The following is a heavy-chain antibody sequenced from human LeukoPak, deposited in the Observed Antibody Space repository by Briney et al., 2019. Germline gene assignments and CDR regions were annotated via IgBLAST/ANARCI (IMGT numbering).Heavy chain of an antibody. D-gene: IGHD3-16*01. V-gene: IGHV7-4-1*02. Sequence: ASVKVSCKASGYTFTGYYMHWVRQAPGQGLEWMGWINTNTGNPTYAQGFTGRFVFSLDTSVSTAYLQISSLKAEDTAVYYCAREILGGRDYYYYMDVWGKGTTVTVSS. J-gene: IGHJ6*03. CDR1: GYTFTGYY. CDR2: INTNTGNP. CDR3: AREILGGRDYYYYMDV.